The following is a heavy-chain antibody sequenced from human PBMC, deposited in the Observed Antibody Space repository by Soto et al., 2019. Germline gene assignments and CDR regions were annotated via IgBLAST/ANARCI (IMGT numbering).Heavy chain of an antibody. V-gene: IGHV4-39*01. CDR2: IYYSGST. Sequence: PSETLPLTCTVSGGSIGSSSYYWGWIRQPPWKGLEWIGSIYYSGSTYYNPSLKSRVTISVDTSKNQFSLKLSSVTAADTAVYYCARQRGLNPPYYYYGMDVWGQGTTVTVSS. CDR1: GGSIGSSSYY. D-gene: IGHD2-8*01. J-gene: IGHJ6*02. CDR3: ARQRGLNPPYYYYGMDV.